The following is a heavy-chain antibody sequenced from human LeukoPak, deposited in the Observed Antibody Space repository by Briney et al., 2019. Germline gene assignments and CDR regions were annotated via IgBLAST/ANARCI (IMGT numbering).Heavy chain of an antibody. CDR3: AKGAYYDSSGPIS. CDR2: IKQDGTEK. J-gene: IGHJ5*02. V-gene: IGHV3-7*01. D-gene: IGHD3-22*01. CDR1: GFTFSAYW. Sequence: GGSLRLSCEAFGFTFSAYWMSWVRQAPGKGLEWVATIKQDGTEKFYVDSVKGRITISRDNPKSSVYLQMNSLRADDTAVYYCAKGAYYDSSGPISWGQGTLVTVSS.